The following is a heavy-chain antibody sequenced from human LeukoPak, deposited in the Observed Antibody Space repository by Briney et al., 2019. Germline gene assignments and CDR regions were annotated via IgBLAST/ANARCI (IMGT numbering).Heavy chain of an antibody. CDR2: TYYRSKWYN. Sequence: PSQTLSLTCAISGDSVSSNIASWNWIRQSPSRGLEWLGRTYYRSKWYNDYAVSVKSRITINPDTSKNQFPLQLNSVTPEDTAVYYCARVYNWNPAGAFDIWGQGTVVTVSS. J-gene: IGHJ3*02. CDR1: GDSVSSNIAS. V-gene: IGHV6-1*01. D-gene: IGHD1-1*01. CDR3: ARVYNWNPAGAFDI.